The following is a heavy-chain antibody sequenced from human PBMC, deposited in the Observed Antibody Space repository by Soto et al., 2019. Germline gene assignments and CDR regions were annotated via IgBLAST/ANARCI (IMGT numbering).Heavy chain of an antibody. CDR2: IYYSGST. V-gene: IGHV4-59*08. CDR3: ARQTGTIFGAISHLVDFDI. D-gene: IGHD3-3*01. CDR1: GGSISSYY. J-gene: IGHJ3*02. Sequence: SETLSLTCTVSGGSISSYYWSWIRQPPGKGLEWIGYIYYSGSTNYNPSLKSRVTISVDTSKNQFSLKLSSVTAADTAVYYCARQTGTIFGAISHLVDFDIWGQGTMVTVSS.